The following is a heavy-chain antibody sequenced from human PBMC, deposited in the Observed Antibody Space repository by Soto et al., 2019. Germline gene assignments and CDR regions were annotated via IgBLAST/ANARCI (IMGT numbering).Heavy chain of an antibody. D-gene: IGHD2-8*02. CDR2: LNPDSGAT. CDR3: ARGDYGTGGYPFPYFDY. V-gene: IGHV1-2*02. J-gene: IGHJ4*02. Sequence: HEHLVQSGAEVKRPGASLKVSCKASGYSFTGYYIHWVRQAPGQGLEWMGWLNPDSGATNYAQNFQGRVTLTSDTSTSTASMDLTSLTSDDTAVYYCARGDYGTGGYPFPYFDYWGQGTLVIVSS. CDR1: GYSFTGYY.